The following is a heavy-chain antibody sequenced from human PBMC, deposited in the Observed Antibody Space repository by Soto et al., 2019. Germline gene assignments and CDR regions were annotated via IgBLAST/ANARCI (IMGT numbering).Heavy chain of an antibody. CDR3: AHARRRYDAFDI. V-gene: IGHV2-5*02. CDR1: GFSLSTSGVG. D-gene: IGHD3-9*01. Sequence: QITLKESGPTLVKPTQTLTLTCTFSGFSLSTSGVGVGWIRQPPEKALEWLALIYWDDDNRYSPSLKSRLTLTQDTSKNQVALTMTNMDPVDTATYYCAHARRRYDAFDIWGQGTMVTVSS. J-gene: IGHJ3*02. CDR2: IYWDDDN.